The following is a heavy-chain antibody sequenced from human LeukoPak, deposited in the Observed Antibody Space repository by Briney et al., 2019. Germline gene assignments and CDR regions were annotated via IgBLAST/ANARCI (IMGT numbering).Heavy chain of an antibody. Sequence: PSXTLSLTCAVYGGSFSGYYWSWIRQPPGKGLEWIGEINHSGSTNYNPSLKSRVTISVDTSKNQFSLKLSSETAADTAVYYCARGPDGDVLMVYATFDYWGQGTLVTVSS. CDR2: INHSGST. CDR1: GGSFSGYY. CDR3: ARGPDGDVLMVYATFDY. V-gene: IGHV4-34*01. J-gene: IGHJ4*02. D-gene: IGHD2-8*01.